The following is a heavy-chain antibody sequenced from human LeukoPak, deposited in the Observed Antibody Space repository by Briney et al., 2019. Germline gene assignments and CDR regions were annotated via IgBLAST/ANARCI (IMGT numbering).Heavy chain of an antibody. CDR1: GYTFTGYY. J-gene: IGHJ4*02. CDR3: ARVLDIAVAEDY. Sequence: ASVKVSCKASGYTFTGYYMHWVRQAPGQGLEWMGRINPNSGGTNYAQKFQGRVTMTRDTSISTAYMELSRLRSDDSAVYCCARVLDIAVAEDYWGQGTLVTVSS. V-gene: IGHV1-2*06. CDR2: INPNSGGT. D-gene: IGHD6-19*01.